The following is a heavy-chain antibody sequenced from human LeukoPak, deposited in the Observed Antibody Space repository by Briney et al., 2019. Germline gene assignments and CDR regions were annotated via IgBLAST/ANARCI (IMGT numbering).Heavy chain of an antibody. CDR2: IYSGGST. J-gene: IGHJ6*03. Sequence: GGSLRLSCAASGFTVSSNYMSWVRQAPGKGLEWVSVIYSGGSTYYADSVKGRFTISRDNSKNTLYLQMNSLRAEDTAVYCCARVLRYCSGGNCYSGGLGYMDVWGKGTTVTISS. D-gene: IGHD2-15*01. V-gene: IGHV3-66*01. CDR3: ARVLRYCSGGNCYSGGLGYMDV. CDR1: GFTVSSNY.